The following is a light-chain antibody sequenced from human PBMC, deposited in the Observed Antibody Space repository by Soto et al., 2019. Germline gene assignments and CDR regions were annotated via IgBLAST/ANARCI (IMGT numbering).Light chain of an antibody. CDR1: QGIDSY. CDR3: QQVHSYPLT. J-gene: IGKJ4*01. CDR2: GAS. V-gene: IGKV1-9*01. Sequence: DIQLTQSPSFLSASVGDRVTITCRASQGIDSYLAWYQQKPGKAPNVLIYGASTLQSVVPSRFSGSGSGTEFTLRISSLQPEDFATYYCQQVHSYPLTFGGGTKVGIK.